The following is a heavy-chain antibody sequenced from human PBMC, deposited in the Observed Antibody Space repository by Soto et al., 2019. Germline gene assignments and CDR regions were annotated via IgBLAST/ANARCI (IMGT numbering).Heavy chain of an antibody. Sequence: PSETLSLTCTFSNCSISSYYWSWIRQPPGKGLEWIGYIYYSGSTYYNPSLKSRVTISVDTSKNQFSLKLSSVTAADTAVYYCARDRGPSSGYYPYWFDPWGQGTLVTVSS. V-gene: IGHV4-4*08. J-gene: IGHJ5*02. CDR2: IYYSGST. CDR1: NCSISSYY. CDR3: ARDRGPSSGYYPYWFDP. D-gene: IGHD3-22*01.